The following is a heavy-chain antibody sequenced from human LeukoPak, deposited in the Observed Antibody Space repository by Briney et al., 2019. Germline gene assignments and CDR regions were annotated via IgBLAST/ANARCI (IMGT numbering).Heavy chain of an antibody. CDR3: ARDGFGDWFDP. V-gene: IGHV4-59*01. Sequence: PSETLSLTCTVSGGSISNYYWSWIRQPPGKGLEWIGYISYSGTTNYNPSLKSRVTISVDTSKTQFSLQLCCVTAADTALYFCARDGFGDWFDPWGQGTLVTVSS. D-gene: IGHD3-10*01. CDR1: GGSISNYY. CDR2: ISYSGTT. J-gene: IGHJ5*02.